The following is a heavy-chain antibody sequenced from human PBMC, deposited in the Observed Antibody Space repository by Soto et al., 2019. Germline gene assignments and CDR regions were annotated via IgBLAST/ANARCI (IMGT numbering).Heavy chain of an antibody. J-gene: IGHJ6*02. Sequence: PGESLKISCKCSGYSFTSYWISLVRQMPGKGLEWMGRIDPSDSYTNYSPSFQGHVTISADKSISTAYLQWSSLKASDTAMYYCAVAAAGTGINYYYYYGMDVWGQGTTVTVSS. CDR1: GYSFTSYW. D-gene: IGHD6-13*01. V-gene: IGHV5-10-1*01. CDR2: IDPSDSYT. CDR3: AVAAAGTGINYYYYYGMDV.